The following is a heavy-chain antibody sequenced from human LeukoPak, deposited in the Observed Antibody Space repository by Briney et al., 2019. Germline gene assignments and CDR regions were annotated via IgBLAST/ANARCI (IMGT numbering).Heavy chain of an antibody. Sequence: PGGSLRLSCAASGFTFSSYSMNWVRQAPGKGLEWVSYISSSSSTIYYADSVKGRFTISRDNAKNSLYLQMNSLRAEDTAVYYCARDKADYYFDYWGQGTLVTVSS. J-gene: IGHJ4*02. CDR3: ARDKADYYFDY. V-gene: IGHV3-48*01. D-gene: IGHD3/OR15-3a*01. CDR1: GFTFSSYS. CDR2: ISSSSSTI.